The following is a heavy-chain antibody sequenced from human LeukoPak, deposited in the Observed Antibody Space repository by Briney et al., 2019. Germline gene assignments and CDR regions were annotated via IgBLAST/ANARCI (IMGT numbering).Heavy chain of an antibody. CDR1: GFTFSSYA. Sequence: GGSLRLSCAASGFTFSSYAMSWVRQAPGKGLEWVSAISGSGGSTTYADSVKGRFTISRDNAKNTAYLQMNNLRGEDTAVYFCARDWHYAMDVWGQGTTVTVSS. CDR3: ARDWHYAMDV. V-gene: IGHV3-23*01. CDR2: ISGSGGST. J-gene: IGHJ6*02.